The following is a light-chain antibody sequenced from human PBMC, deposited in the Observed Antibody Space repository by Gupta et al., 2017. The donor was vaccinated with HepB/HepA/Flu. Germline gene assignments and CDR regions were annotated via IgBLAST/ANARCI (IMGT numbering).Light chain of an antibody. CDR1: SLRSYY. CDR3: NSRDSSGNHLV. J-gene: IGLJ2*01. V-gene: IGLV3-19*01. CDR2: GKN. Sequence: SSELTQDPAVSVALGQTVRITCQGDSLRSYYASRYQQKPAQAPVLVIYGKNNRPSGIPDRFSGSSSGNTASLTITGAQAEDEADYYCNSRDSSGNHLVFGGGTKLTVL.